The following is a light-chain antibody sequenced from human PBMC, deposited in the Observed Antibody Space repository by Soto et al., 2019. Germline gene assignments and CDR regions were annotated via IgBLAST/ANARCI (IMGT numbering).Light chain of an antibody. CDR2: DAS. V-gene: IGKV3-11*01. Sequence: EIVLTQSPATQSLSPGERATLSCRASQSVSSYLAWYQQKPGQAPRLLIYDASNRAAGIPARFSGSGSGTDFTLTISGLEPEDFAVYYCQHRSNWPLTFGGGTKVEIK. CDR1: QSVSSY. J-gene: IGKJ4*01. CDR3: QHRSNWPLT.